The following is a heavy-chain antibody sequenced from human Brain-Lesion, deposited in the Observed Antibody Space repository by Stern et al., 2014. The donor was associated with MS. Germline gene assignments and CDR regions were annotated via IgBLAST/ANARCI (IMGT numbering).Heavy chain of an antibody. J-gene: IGHJ4*02. Sequence: MQLVESGPGLVKPSQTLSLTCIVSGGSISSGSFYWNWIRQPAGKGLEWIGRIYSSGSTNYNPYLKSRVTISGDTPKNKFSLKMISMTAADTAVYYCARETGGYTYGDTDFFDYWGQGALVTVSS. V-gene: IGHV4-61*02. D-gene: IGHD5-18*01. CDR2: IYSSGST. CDR3: ARETGGYTYGDTDFFDY. CDR1: GGSISSGSFY.